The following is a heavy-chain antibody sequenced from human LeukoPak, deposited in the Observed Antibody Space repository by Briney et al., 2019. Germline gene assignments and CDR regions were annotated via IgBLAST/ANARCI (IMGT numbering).Heavy chain of an antibody. CDR1: GGTFSSYA. CDR3: ARVAGMTTGFLGFAYYYYYMDV. V-gene: IGHV1-69*01. D-gene: IGHD4-11*01. Sequence: GASVKVSCKASGGTFSSYAISWVRQAPGQGLEWMGGIIPIFGTANYAQKFQGRVTITADESTSTAYMELSSLRSEDTAVYYCARVAGMTTGFLGFAYYYYYMDVWGKGTTVTVSS. CDR2: IIPIFGTA. J-gene: IGHJ6*03.